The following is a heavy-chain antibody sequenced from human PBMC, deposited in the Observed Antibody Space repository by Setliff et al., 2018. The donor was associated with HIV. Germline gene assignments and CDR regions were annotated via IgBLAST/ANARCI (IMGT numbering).Heavy chain of an antibody. CDR3: ARDNGDYYYYMDV. CDR1: GFSFSTYS. Sequence: PGGSLRLSCTASGFSFSTYSMNWVRQAPGEGLEWVAAIGGTTTYIYYADSVKGRFTISRDNAKNSVYLQMDSLRAEDTAVYYCARDNGDYYYYMDVWGKGTTVTVSS. V-gene: IGHV3-21*01. CDR2: IGGTTTYI. D-gene: IGHD2-8*01. J-gene: IGHJ6*03.